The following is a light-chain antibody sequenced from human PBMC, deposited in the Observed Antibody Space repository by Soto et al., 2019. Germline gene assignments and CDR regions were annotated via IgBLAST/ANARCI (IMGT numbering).Light chain of an antibody. J-gene: IGLJ2*01. V-gene: IGLV1-51*02. CDR1: DSNIWYNS. CDR3: GTWDNGLSAVA. Sequence: QSVLTQPPSVSAAPGQKITISCSGSDSNIWYNSVSWYQQLPGTAPKLLISENDERPSDLPDRFSASKSGTSATLGITGLQTGDEATYFCGTWDNGLSAVAFGGGTKLTVL. CDR2: END.